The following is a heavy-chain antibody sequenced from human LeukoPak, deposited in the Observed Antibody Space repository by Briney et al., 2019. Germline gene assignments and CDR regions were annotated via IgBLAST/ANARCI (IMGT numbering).Heavy chain of an antibody. V-gene: IGHV1-46*01. CDR2: INTSGGSI. Sequence: ASLKVSCTASGHTFTSYYMNWVRQAPGQGLEWMGLINTSGGSINYAQTFKGRVTMTRDISKSTVYMEMSSLRSEDTAVYYCAREGGAYGDGDYYYYMDVWGKGTTVTVSS. CDR3: AREGGAYGDGDYYYYMDV. CDR1: GHTFTSYY. J-gene: IGHJ6*03. D-gene: IGHD4-17*01.